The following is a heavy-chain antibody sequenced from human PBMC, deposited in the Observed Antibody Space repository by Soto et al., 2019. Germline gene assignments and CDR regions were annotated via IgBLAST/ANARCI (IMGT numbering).Heavy chain of an antibody. V-gene: IGHV3-33*01. CDR2: MGYDGKST. J-gene: IGHJ4*02. D-gene: IGHD2-15*01. CDR1: GFVFSNYG. Sequence: QVQMVESGGGVVQPGRSLRLSCAASGFVFSNYGMHWVRQAPGKGLEWVAVMGYDGKSTYYGDSVKGRFTISRDNSKSTLYLQINSLRAEDTAVYYCARDLAYPPEAFDYWGQGTLVTVSS. CDR3: ARDLAYPPEAFDY.